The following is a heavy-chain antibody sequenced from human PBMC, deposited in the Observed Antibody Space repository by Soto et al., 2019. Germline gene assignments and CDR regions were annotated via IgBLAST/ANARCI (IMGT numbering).Heavy chain of an antibody. V-gene: IGHV3-33*01. Sequence: GGSLRLSCAASGFTFSSYGMHWVRQAPGKGLEWVAVIWYDGSNKYYADSVKGRFTISRDNSKNTLYLQMNSLRAEDTAVYYCARANYDSSGDPNYFDYWGQGTLVTVSS. J-gene: IGHJ4*02. CDR2: IWYDGSNK. CDR1: GFTFSSYG. CDR3: ARANYDSSGDPNYFDY. D-gene: IGHD3-22*01.